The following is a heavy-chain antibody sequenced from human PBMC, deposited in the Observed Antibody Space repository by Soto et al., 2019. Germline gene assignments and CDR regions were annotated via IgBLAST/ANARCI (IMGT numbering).Heavy chain of an antibody. CDR1: GFTFSSYS. D-gene: IGHD5-18*01. Sequence: GGSLRLSCAASGFTFSSYSMNWVRQAPGKGLEWVSSISSSSSYIYYADSVKGRFTISRDNAKNSLYLQMNSLRAKDTAVYYCARDYLRGYSYGTFDYWGQGTLVTVS. J-gene: IGHJ4*02. V-gene: IGHV3-21*01. CDR2: ISSSSSYI. CDR3: ARDYLRGYSYGTFDY.